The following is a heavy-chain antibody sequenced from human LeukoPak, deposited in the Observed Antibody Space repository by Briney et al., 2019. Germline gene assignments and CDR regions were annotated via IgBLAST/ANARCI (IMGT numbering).Heavy chain of an antibody. V-gene: IGHV4-34*01. CDR3: ARGLSAWSLHEYFQH. D-gene: IGHD3-16*02. J-gene: IGHJ1*01. CDR1: GGSFSGYY. CDR2: INHSGST. Sequence: QSSETLSLTCAVYGGSFSGYYWSWIRQPPGKGLEWIGEINHSGSTNYNPSLKSRVTISVDTSKNQFSLKLSSVTAADTAVYYCARGLSAWSLHEYFQHWGQGTLVTVSS.